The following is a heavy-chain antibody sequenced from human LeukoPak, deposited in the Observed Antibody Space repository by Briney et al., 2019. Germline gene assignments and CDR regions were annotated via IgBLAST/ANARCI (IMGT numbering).Heavy chain of an antibody. V-gene: IGHV4-4*07. CDR1: GGSISGYF. CDR2: IYSSGSN. D-gene: IGHD5-12*01. J-gene: IGHJ4*02. CDR3: AREPTSGREPTSGRPLDY. Sequence: SETLSLTCTVSGGSISGYFWSWIRQPAGKGLEWIGRIYSSGSNNYNPSLKSRVTMSLDTSKNHLSLNLSSVTAADTAVYYCAREPTSGREPTSGRPLDYWGQGTLVTVFS.